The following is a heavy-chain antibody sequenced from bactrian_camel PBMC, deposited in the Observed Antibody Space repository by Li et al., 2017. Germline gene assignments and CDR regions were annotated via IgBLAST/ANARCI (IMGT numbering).Heavy chain of an antibody. CDR2: IDNGDGTT. CDR1: GFTFTNQD. Sequence: VQLVESGGGSVQAGGSLRLSCTASGFTFTNQDMGWYRQAPGNECELVSTIDNGDGTTAYADSVKGRFTISQDNAKTTLYLQMNNLTAEDTAVYYCGIAPLPVPCIPGSSFWGQGTQVTVS. J-gene: IGHJ4*01. V-gene: IGHV3S40*01. CDR3: GIAPLPVPCIPGSSF.